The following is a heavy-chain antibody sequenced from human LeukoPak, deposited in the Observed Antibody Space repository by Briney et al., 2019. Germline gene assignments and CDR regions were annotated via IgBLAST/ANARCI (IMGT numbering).Heavy chain of an antibody. CDR3: ARVVISPRWEWLVRGAFDI. V-gene: IGHV3-21*01. J-gene: IGHJ3*02. Sequence: GGSLRLSCAASGFTFSSYSMNWVRQAPGKGLEWVSSISSSSSYIYYADSVKGRFTISRDNAKNSLYLKMNSLRAEDTAVYYCARVVISPRWEWLVRGAFDIWGQGTMVTVSS. CDR1: GFTFSSYS. D-gene: IGHD6-19*01. CDR2: ISSSSSYI.